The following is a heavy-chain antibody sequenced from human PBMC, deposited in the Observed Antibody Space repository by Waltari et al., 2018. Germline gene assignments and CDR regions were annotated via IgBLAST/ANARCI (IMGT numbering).Heavy chain of an antibody. CDR2: IYHSGST. V-gene: IGHV4-38-2*01. J-gene: IGHJ4*02. CDR3: ARRVAVAGIDY. D-gene: IGHD6-19*01. Sequence: QVQLQESGPGLVKPSETLSLTCAVSGYSISSGYYWGWIRQPPGKGLEWIGSIYHSGSTYYNPSLKSRGTISVDTSKNQFSLKLSSVTAADTAVYYCARRVAVAGIDYWGQGTLVTVSS. CDR1: GYSISSGYY.